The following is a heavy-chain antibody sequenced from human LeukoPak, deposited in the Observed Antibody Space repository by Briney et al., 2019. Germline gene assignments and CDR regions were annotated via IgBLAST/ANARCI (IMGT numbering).Heavy chain of an antibody. J-gene: IGHJ5*02. CDR1: GFTFSSYG. Sequence: GGSLRLSCAASGFTFSSYGMSWVRQAPGKGLKWVSDISASGGSTYYADSVKGRFTISRDNSKNTLYLQMNSLRAEDTAVYYCARGSTYYYDSSGYYYVSWGQGTLVTVSS. D-gene: IGHD3-22*01. V-gene: IGHV3-23*01. CDR2: ISASGGST. CDR3: ARGSTYYYDSSGYYYVS.